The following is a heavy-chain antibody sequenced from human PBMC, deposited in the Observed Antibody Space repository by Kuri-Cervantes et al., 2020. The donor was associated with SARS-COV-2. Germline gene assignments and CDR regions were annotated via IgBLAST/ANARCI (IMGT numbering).Heavy chain of an antibody. CDR2: IIPIFGTA. Sequence: SLKVSCKASGGTFSSYAISWVRQAPGQGLEWMGGIIPIFGTANYAQKFQGRVTITADEATSTAYMELSSLRSEDTAVYYCARDPGVGADNVAAFDIWGQGTMVTVSS. CDR1: GGTFSSYA. J-gene: IGHJ3*02. CDR3: ARDPGVGADNVAAFDI. V-gene: IGHV1-69*13. D-gene: IGHD1-26*01.